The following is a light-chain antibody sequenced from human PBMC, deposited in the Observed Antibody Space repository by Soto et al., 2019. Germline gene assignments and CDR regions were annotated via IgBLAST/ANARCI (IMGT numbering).Light chain of an antibody. CDR3: QQYNKWPPWT. Sequence: EIVMTQSPATLSVSPGERATLSCRASQSVSSNLAWYQQKPGQAPRLLIYGASTRATGIPARFSGSGSGTEFTLTISRLQSADIEVYYCQQYNKWPPWTFGQGTKEENK. V-gene: IGKV3-15*01. J-gene: IGKJ1*01. CDR2: GAS. CDR1: QSVSSN.